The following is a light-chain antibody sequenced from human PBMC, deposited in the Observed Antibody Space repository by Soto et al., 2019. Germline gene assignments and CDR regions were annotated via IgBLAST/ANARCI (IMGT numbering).Light chain of an antibody. CDR2: GAS. J-gene: IGKJ1*01. V-gene: IGKV3-20*01. CDR1: QSVSSTD. CDR3: HQFGSSART. Sequence: EIVLTQSPGTLPLSPGERATLSCRASQSVSSTDLVWYQQKPGQAPRLLIYGASSRATGIPDRFSGSGSGTDFTLTIRRLEPEDFAVYYCHQFGSSARTFGQGTEVEV.